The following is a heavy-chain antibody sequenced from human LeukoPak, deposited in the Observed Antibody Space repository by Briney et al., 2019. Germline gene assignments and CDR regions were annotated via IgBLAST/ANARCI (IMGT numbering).Heavy chain of an antibody. D-gene: IGHD3-10*01. Sequence: PSETLSLTCTVSGGSISSYYWSWIRQPPGKGLGWIGYIYYSGSTNYNPSLKSRVTISVDTSKNQFSLKLSSVTAADTAVYYCARANRMVRGVIRPFDYWGQGTLVTVSS. V-gene: IGHV4-59*01. CDR3: ARANRMVRGVIRPFDY. CDR1: GGSISSYY. J-gene: IGHJ4*02. CDR2: IYYSGST.